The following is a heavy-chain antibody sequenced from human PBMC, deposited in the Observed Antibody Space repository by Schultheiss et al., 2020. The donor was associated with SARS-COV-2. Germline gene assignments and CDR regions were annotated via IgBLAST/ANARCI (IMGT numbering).Heavy chain of an antibody. J-gene: IGHJ3*02. V-gene: IGHV4-61*02. D-gene: IGHD6-13*01. Sequence: TLSLTCTVSGGSISSGGYYWSWIRQPAGKGLEWIGRIYTSGSTNYNPSLKSRVTISVDTSKNQFSLKLSSVTAADTAVYYCARGYSSRLDAFDIWGQGTMVTVSS. CDR2: IYTSGST. CDR1: GGSISSGGYY. CDR3: ARGYSSRLDAFDI.